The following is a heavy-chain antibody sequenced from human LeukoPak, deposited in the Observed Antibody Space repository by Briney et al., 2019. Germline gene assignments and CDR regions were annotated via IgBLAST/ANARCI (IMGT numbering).Heavy chain of an antibody. CDR3: AKDPQWLVPQYFQH. V-gene: IGHV3-30*02. CDR2: IRYDGSSK. Sequence: GGSVRLSCAASGFTFSGYGMHWVRHAPGKGLEGGAFIRYDGSSKYYADSVKGRFTISRDNSKNTLYLQMNSLRAEDTAVYYCAKDPQWLVPQYFQHWGQGTLVTVSS. D-gene: IGHD6-19*01. CDR1: GFTFSGYG. J-gene: IGHJ1*01.